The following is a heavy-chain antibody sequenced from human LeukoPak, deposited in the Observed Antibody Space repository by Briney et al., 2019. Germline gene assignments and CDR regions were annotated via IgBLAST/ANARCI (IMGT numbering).Heavy chain of an antibody. V-gene: IGHV4-39*01. J-gene: IGHJ4*02. CDR2: INYSGTT. Sequence: KSSETLSLTCTVSGGAIISDNFSWGWVRQPPGKGLEWVGSINYSGTTYYNPSLRSRVSISVDTSRTQFFLRLNSVSAADTAVYYRGRLFDSWGQGILVTVSS. CDR3: GRLFDS. CDR1: GGAIISDNFS.